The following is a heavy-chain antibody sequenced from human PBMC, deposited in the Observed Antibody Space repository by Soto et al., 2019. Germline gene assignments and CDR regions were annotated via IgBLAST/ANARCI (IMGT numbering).Heavy chain of an antibody. CDR1: GYTFTSYA. J-gene: IGHJ4*02. D-gene: IGHD3-22*01. V-gene: IGHV1-3*01. CDR2: INAGNGNT. Sequence: ASVKVSCKASGYTFTSYAMHWVRQAPGQRLEWMGWINAGNGNTKYSQKFQGRVTITRDTSASTAYMELSSLRSEDTAVYYCARDKGSGYYYGNTYYFDYWGQGTLVTVSS. CDR3: ARDKGSGYYYGNTYYFDY.